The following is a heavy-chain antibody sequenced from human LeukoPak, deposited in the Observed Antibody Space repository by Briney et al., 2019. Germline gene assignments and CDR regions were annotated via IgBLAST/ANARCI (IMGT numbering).Heavy chain of an antibody. V-gene: IGHV3-23*01. D-gene: IGHD5-18*01. CDR2: ISGSGGST. CDR1: GFTFSSYW. CDR3: ARAGRGTAMVPIDY. Sequence: GGSLRLSCAASGFTFSSYWMHWVRQAPGKGLEWVSAISGSGGSTYYADSVKGRFTISRDNSKNTLYLQMNSLRAEDTAVYYCARAGRGTAMVPIDYWGQGTLVTVSS. J-gene: IGHJ4*02.